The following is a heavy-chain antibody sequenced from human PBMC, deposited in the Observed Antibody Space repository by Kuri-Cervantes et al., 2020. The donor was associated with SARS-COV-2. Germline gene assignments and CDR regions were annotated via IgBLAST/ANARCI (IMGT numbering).Heavy chain of an antibody. V-gene: IGHV1-69*02. D-gene: IGHD2-15*01. Sequence: SVKVSCKASGGTFSSYTISWVRQAPGQGLEWMGRIIPILGIANYAQKFQGRVTITADKSTSAAYMELSSLRSEDTAVYYCARMDCSGGSCRRGAFDIWGQGTMVTVSS. CDR3: ARMDCSGGSCRRGAFDI. CDR2: IIPILGIA. CDR1: GGTFSSYT. J-gene: IGHJ3*02.